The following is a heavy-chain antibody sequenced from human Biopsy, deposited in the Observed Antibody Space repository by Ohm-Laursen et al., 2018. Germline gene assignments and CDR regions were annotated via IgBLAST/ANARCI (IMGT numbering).Heavy chain of an antibody. V-gene: IGHV3-33*01. CDR1: GFTFSIYG. CDR2: IWYNGSNK. Sequence: SLRLSCSASGFTFSIYGMHWVRQAPGKGLEWVAVIWYNGSNKYYADSVKGRFTISRDDPKNTLYLQMNSLRAEDTAVYYCAREGDDSSGYTPHYFDYWGQGTLVTVSS. CDR3: AREGDDSSGYTPHYFDY. J-gene: IGHJ4*02. D-gene: IGHD3-22*01.